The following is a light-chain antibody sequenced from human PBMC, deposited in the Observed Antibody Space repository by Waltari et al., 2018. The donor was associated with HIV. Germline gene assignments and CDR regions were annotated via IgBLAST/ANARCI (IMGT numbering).Light chain of an antibody. V-gene: IGLV2-11*01. CDR1: SSDVGGYNY. CDR3: CSYAGSYTLV. CDR2: DVS. J-gene: IGLJ2*01. Sequence: QSALTQPRSVSGSPGQSVTISCTGTSSDVGGYNYVSWYQQHPAKAPKLMIYDVSKRPSWVPDRFSGSKSGNTASLTISGLQAEDEADYYCCSYAGSYTLVFGGGTKLTVL.